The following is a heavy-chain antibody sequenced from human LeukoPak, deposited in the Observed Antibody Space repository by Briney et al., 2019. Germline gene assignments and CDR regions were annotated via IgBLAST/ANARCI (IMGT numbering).Heavy chain of an antibody. Sequence: PSETLSLTCTVSGGSISSYYWSWIRQPAGKGLEGIGRIYTSGSTNYNPSLKSRVTMSVDTSKNQFSLKLSSVTAADTAVYYCARDKRTVFGVVKGIFDAFDIWGQGTMVTVSS. J-gene: IGHJ3*02. CDR1: GGSISSYY. D-gene: IGHD3-3*01. CDR3: ARDKRTVFGVVKGIFDAFDI. V-gene: IGHV4-4*07. CDR2: IYTSGST.